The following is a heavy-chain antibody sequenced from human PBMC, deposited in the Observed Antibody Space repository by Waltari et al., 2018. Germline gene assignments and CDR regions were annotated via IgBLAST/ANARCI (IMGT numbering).Heavy chain of an antibody. D-gene: IGHD6-13*01. Sequence: QLQLQESGPGLVKPSETLSLTYTVSGGSISSSSYYWGWIRQPPGKGLEWIGSIYYSGSTYYNPSLKSRVTISVDTSKNQFSLKLSSVTAADTAVYYCARKDSSSWYSYYYYYMDVWGKGTTVTVSS. V-gene: IGHV4-39*01. J-gene: IGHJ6*03. CDR1: GGSISSSSYY. CDR3: ARKDSSSWYSYYYYYMDV. CDR2: IYYSGST.